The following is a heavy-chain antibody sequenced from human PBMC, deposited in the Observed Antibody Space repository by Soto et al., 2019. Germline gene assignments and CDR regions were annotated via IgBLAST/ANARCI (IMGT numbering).Heavy chain of an antibody. D-gene: IGHD2-15*01. CDR2: IYYTGST. CDR1: GGSVSSGNYY. J-gene: IGHJ5*02. Sequence: QVQLQESGPGLVKPSETLSLTCTVSGGSVSSGNYYWSWIRQPPGKGLEWIGFIYYTGSTSYNPSLKSRVTISMDTPKNQFSLKLTSVTAADTAVYYCASALYCSGGSCSFDPWGQGTLVTVSS. V-gene: IGHV4-61*01. CDR3: ASALYCSGGSCSFDP.